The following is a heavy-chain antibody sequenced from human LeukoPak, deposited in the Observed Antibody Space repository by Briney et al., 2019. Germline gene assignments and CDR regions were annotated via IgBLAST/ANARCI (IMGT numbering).Heavy chain of an antibody. D-gene: IGHD6-6*01. CDR1: GYTFTSYY. CDR2: INPSGGST. CDR3: AFIAARHPFDY. V-gene: IGHV1-46*03. Sequence: GASVKDSCKASGYTFTSYYMHWVRQAPGQGLEWMGIINPSGGSTSYAQKFQGRVTMTRDTSTSTVYMELSSLRSEDTAVYYCAFIAARHPFDYWGQGTLVTVSS. J-gene: IGHJ4*02.